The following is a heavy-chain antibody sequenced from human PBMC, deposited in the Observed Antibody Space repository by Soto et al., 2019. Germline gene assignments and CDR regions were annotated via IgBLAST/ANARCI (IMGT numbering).Heavy chain of an antibody. V-gene: IGHV4-39*01. CDR3: ARHSPRNYYYGMDV. Sequence: SETLSLTCTVTGDSINNRSYYWGWIRQPPGKGLEWIGSIYYSGSTYYNPSLKSRVTISVDTSKNQFSLKLSSVTAADTAVYYCARHSPRNYYYGMDVWGQGTTVTVSS. CDR2: IYYSGST. J-gene: IGHJ6*02. CDR1: GDSINNRSYY.